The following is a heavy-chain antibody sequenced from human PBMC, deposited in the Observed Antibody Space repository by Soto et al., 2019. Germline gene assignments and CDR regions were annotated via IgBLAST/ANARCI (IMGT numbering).Heavy chain of an antibody. V-gene: IGHV3-11*01. CDR1: GFTFSDYY. J-gene: IGHJ6*03. CDR2: ISSSGSTI. D-gene: IGHD3-10*01. Sequence: GGSLRLSCAASGFTFSDYYMSWIRQAPGKGLEWVSYISSSGSTIYYADSVKGRFTISRDNAKNSLYLQMNSLRAEDTAVYYCARAWFGESRRSPKEDYYYYYYMDVWGKGTTVTVSS. CDR3: ARAWFGESRRSPKEDYYYYYYMDV.